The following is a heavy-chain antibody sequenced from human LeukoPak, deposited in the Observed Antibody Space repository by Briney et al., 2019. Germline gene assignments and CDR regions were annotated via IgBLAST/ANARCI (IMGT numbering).Heavy chain of an antibody. CDR2: IKQDGSEK. V-gene: IGHV3-7*01. D-gene: IGHD3-22*01. J-gene: IGHJ4*02. Sequence: GGSLRLSCAASGFTFSSYWMSWVRQAPGKGLEWVANIKQDGSEKYYVDSVKGRFTISRDNAKNSLYLQMNSLRAEDTAVYYCARDVTYYYDSSGYYPVDYWGQGTLVTVSS. CDR1: GFTFSSYW. CDR3: ARDVTYYYDSSGYYPVDY.